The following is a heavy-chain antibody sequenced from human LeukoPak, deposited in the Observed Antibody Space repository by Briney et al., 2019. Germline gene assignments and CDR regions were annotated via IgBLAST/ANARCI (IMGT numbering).Heavy chain of an antibody. CDR3: AKDKEYCSGGSCYGGRFDP. CDR2: ICYGGSNK. CDR1: GFTFSSYG. D-gene: IGHD2-15*01. Sequence: GGSLRLSCAASGFTFSSYGMHWVRQAAGKGLEWVAFICYGGSNKYYADSVKGRFTISRDNSKNTLYLQMNSLSAEDTAVYYCAKDKEYCSGGSCYGGRFDPWGQGTLVTVSS. V-gene: IGHV3-30*02. J-gene: IGHJ5*02.